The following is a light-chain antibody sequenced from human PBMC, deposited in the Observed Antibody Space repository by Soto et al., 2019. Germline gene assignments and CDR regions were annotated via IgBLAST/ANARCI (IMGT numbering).Light chain of an antibody. V-gene: IGLV4-69*01. J-gene: IGLJ2*01. Sequence: QSVLTQSPSASASLGASVKLTCTLSSGHSSYAIAWHQQQPEKGPRFLMKLNTDGSHSKGDGIPHRFSGSSSGAERYPTISSLQSEDEADYYCQTWGTGIPVFGGGTKLTVL. CDR2: LNTDGSH. CDR1: SGHSSYA. CDR3: QTWGTGIPV.